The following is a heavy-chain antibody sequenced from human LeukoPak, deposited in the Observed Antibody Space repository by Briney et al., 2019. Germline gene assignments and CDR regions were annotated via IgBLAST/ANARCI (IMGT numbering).Heavy chain of an antibody. CDR1: YGXXXYW. Sequence: YGXXXYWIGWVRQMPGKGLEWMGIIYPGDSDTRYSPSFQGQVTISADKSISTAYLQWSSLKASDTAMYYCARTTDYGGNSGSFDYWGQGTLVTVSS. V-gene: IGHV5-51*01. D-gene: IGHD4-23*01. J-gene: IGHJ4*02. CDR3: ARTTDYGGNSGSFDY. CDR2: IYPGDSDT.